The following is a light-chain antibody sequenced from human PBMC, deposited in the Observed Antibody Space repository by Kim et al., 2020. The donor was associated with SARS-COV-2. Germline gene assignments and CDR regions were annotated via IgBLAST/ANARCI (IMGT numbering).Light chain of an antibody. Sequence: PSFGYRVTNPGLVHNGIYNDLGWYKQKAGKSPQLLIYSGSRRASGVPYRFSGSGSGTDFTLKISRVQPEDFATYYCMQYIRYPCAFGPGTKVDIK. CDR1: NGIYND. J-gene: IGKJ1*01. V-gene: IGKV1-17*01. CDR2: SGS. CDR3: MQYIRYPCA.